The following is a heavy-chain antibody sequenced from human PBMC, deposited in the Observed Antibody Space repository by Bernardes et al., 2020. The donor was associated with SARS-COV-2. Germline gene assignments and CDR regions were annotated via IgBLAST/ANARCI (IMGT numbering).Heavy chain of an antibody. D-gene: IGHD1-26*01. V-gene: IGHV1-24*01. J-gene: IGHJ3*02. CDR1: GYTLTELS. CDR2: FDPEDGET. CDR3: ATVPVLGATSHDAFDI. Sequence: ASVKVSCKVSGYTLTELSMHWVRQAPGKGLEWMGGFDPEDGETIYAQKFQGRVTMTEDTSTDTAYMELSSLRSEDTAVYYCATVPVLGATSHDAFDIWGQGTMVTVSS.